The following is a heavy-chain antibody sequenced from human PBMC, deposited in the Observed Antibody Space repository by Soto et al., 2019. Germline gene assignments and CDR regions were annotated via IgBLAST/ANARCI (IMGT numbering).Heavy chain of an antibody. Sequence: SETLSLTCTVSGGSISGYYWSWIRQPPGKGLEWIGYIYYSGSTNYNPSLKSRVTISVDTSKNQFSLKLSSVTAADTAVYYCARLDPYSGYEIDYWGQGTLVTVSS. D-gene: IGHD5-12*01. CDR2: IYYSGST. CDR3: ARLDPYSGYEIDY. J-gene: IGHJ4*02. CDR1: GGSISGYY. V-gene: IGHV4-59*01.